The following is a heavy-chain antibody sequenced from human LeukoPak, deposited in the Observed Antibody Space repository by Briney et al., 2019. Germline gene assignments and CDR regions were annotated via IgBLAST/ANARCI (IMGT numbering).Heavy chain of an antibody. J-gene: IGHJ6*03. Sequence: SVKVSCKASGGTFSSYAISWVRQAPGQGLEWMGGIIPIFGTANYAQKFQGRVTITADESTSKAYMELSSLRSEDTAVYYCARGRYDSSGYYPPYYYYYMDVWGKGTTVTVSS. CDR1: GGTFSSYA. CDR3: ARGRYDSSGYYPPYYYYYMDV. V-gene: IGHV1-69*13. D-gene: IGHD3-22*01. CDR2: IIPIFGTA.